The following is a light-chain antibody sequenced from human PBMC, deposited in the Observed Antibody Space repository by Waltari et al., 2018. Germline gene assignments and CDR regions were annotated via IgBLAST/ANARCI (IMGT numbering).Light chain of an antibody. CDR2: DVN. Sequence: QSALTQSASVSGSPGQSITISCIGTSSDVGFYNFVSWYQQHPGEAPKLMIYDVNNRPSGVSSRFSGSKSGNTASLTISGLQAEDEADYYCSSYTSSHTWVFGGGTKVTVL. CDR1: SSDVGFYNF. CDR3: SSYTSSHTWV. J-gene: IGLJ3*02. V-gene: IGLV2-14*03.